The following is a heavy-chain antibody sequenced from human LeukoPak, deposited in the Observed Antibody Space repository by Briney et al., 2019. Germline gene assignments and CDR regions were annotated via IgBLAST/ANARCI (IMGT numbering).Heavy chain of an antibody. D-gene: IGHD3-22*01. CDR1: GFTFSTCA. CDR3: ASSAGSGYYNY. CDR2: ISSSSSYI. J-gene: IGHJ4*02. Sequence: GSLRLSCAASGFTFSTCAMSWVRQAPGKGLEWVSSISSSSSYIYYADSVKGRFTISRDNAKNSLYLQMNSLRAEDTAVYYCASSAGSGYYNYWGQGTLVTVSS. V-gene: IGHV3-21*01.